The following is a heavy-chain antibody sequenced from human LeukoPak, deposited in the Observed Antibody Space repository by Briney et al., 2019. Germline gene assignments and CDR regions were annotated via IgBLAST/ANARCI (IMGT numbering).Heavy chain of an antibody. J-gene: IGHJ4*02. CDR2: IDWDDDK. Sequence: ESGPTLVNPTQTLTLTCTFSGFSLSTSGMCVSWIRQPPGKALEWLARIDWDDDKYYSTSLKTRLTISKDTSKNQVVLTMTNMEPVDTATYYCARMRSGSYYKHYFDYWGQGTLVTVSS. V-gene: IGHV2-70*11. CDR3: ARMRSGSYYKHYFDY. D-gene: IGHD1-26*01. CDR1: GFSLSTSGMC.